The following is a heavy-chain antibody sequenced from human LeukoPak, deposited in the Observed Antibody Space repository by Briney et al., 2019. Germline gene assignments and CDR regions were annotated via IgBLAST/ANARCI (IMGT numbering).Heavy chain of an antibody. CDR3: ARVYYYDSSGYYSIYYYGMDV. CDR2: ISSSSSYI. CDR1: GFTFSSYS. D-gene: IGHD3-22*01. Sequence: GGSLRLSCAASGFTFSSYSMNWVRQAPGKGLEWVSSISSSSSYIYYADSVKGRFTISRDNAKNSLYLQMNSLRAEDTAVYYCARVYYYDSSGYYSIYYYGMDVWGQGTTVTVSS. V-gene: IGHV3-21*01. J-gene: IGHJ6*02.